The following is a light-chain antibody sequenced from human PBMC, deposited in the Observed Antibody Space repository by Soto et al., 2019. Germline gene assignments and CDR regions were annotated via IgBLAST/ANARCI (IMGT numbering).Light chain of an antibody. J-gene: IGKJ4*01. Sequence: EIVLTQSPGTLSLSPGERATLSCRASQSVSSNYVVWYHQQPGQAPRLLIYGASSRAAGIPDRFSGSGSGTDFTLTISRLEPEDFAVYYCQQYGSSPVTFGGGTKVEIK. CDR1: QSVSSNY. V-gene: IGKV3-20*01. CDR2: GAS. CDR3: QQYGSSPVT.